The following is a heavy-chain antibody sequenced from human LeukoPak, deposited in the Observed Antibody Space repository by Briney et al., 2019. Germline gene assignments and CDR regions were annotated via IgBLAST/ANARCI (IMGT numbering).Heavy chain of an antibody. CDR2: IYYSGST. V-gene: IGHV4-39*01. CDR3: ASFTSGEGYDSSGYYYFDH. J-gene: IGHJ4*02. Sequence: SETLSLTCTVSGGSISSSSYYWGWIRQPPGKGLEWIRSIYYSGSTYYNPSLKSRVTISVDTSKNQFSLKLSSVTAADTAVYYCASFTSGEGYDSSGYYYFDHWGQGTLVTVSS. CDR1: GGSISSSSYY. D-gene: IGHD3-22*01.